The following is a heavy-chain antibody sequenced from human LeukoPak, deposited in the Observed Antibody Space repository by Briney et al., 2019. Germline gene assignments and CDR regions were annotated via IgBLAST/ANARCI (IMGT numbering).Heavy chain of an antibody. Sequence: GGSLRLSCAASGFTFSSYAMHWVRQAPGKGLXXXXXISYDGSNKYYADSVKGRFTISRDNSKNTLYLQMNSLRAEDTAVYYCASGRGGTAMAGSFDYWGQGTLVTVSS. CDR2: ISYDGSNK. J-gene: IGHJ4*02. V-gene: IGHV3-30*04. CDR1: GFTFSSYA. D-gene: IGHD5-18*01. CDR3: ASGRGGTAMAGSFDY.